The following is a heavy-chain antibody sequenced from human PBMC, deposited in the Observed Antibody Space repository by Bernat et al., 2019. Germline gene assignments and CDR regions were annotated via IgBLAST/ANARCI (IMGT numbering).Heavy chain of an antibody. CDR2: ISYDGSNK. CDR3: ARDPHITMIHFDY. D-gene: IGHD3-22*01. CDR1: GFTFSSYA. V-gene: IGHV3-30-3*01. J-gene: IGHJ4*02. Sequence: QVQLVESGGGVVQPGRSLRLSCAASGFTFSSYAMHWVRQAPGKGLEWVAVISYDGSNKSYADSVKGRFTISRDNSKNTLYLQMNSLRAEDTAVYYCARDPHITMIHFDYWGQGTLVTVSS.